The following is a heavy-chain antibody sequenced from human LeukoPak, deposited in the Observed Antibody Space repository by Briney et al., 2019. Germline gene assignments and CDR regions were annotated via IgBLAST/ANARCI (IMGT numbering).Heavy chain of an antibody. CDR3: ARSSGSYFSDSPDDY. Sequence: PGGSLRLSCAASGFTFSNYEMNWVRQAPGKVLEWASSISTSSIYIYYADSVKGRFTISRDNAKNSLYLQMNSLRAEDTAVYYCARSSGSYFSDSPDDYWGQGTLATVSS. CDR1: GFTFSNYE. J-gene: IGHJ4*02. D-gene: IGHD1-26*01. CDR2: ISTSSIYI. V-gene: IGHV3-21*01.